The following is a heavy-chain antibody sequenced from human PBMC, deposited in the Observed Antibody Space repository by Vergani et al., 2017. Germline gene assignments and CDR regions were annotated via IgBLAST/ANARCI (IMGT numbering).Heavy chain of an antibody. V-gene: IGHV3-23*04. D-gene: IGHD1-1*01. J-gene: IGHJ6*02. CDR2: ISGSGGTI. CDR1: GFTFSSYA. Sequence: EVQLVESGGGLVQPGGSLRLSCAASGFTFSSYAMSWVRQAPGKGLEWVSAISGSGGTIYYADSVKGRFTISRDNSKNTLYLQMNSLRAEDTAVYYCARDQNWNLYYYGMDVWGQGTTVTVSS. CDR3: ARDQNWNLYYYGMDV.